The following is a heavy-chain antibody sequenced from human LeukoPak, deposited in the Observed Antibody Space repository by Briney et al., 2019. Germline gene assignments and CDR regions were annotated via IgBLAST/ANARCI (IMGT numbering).Heavy chain of an antibody. CDR2: INPNSGGT. CDR1: GYTFTGYY. D-gene: IGHD5-18*01. Sequence: ASVKVSCKASGYTFTGYYIHWVRQAPGQGLEWMGWINPNSGGTNYAQKFQGRVTMTRDTSISTAYMERSRLRSDDTAVYYCARDPDMSSYGLVSWFDPWGQGTLVTVSS. J-gene: IGHJ5*02. V-gene: IGHV1-2*02. CDR3: ARDPDMSSYGLVSWFDP.